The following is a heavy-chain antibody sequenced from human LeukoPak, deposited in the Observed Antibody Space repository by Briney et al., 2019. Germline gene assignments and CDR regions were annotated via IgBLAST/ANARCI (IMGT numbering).Heavy chain of an antibody. Sequence: PSETLSLTCAVYGGSFSGDYWSWIRQPPGKGLEWIGEINHSGSTNYNPSLKSRVTISVDTSKNQFSLKLSSVTAADTAVYYCARTHPKYIPLYYFDYWGQGTLVTVSS. V-gene: IGHV4-34*01. CDR1: GGSFSGDY. CDR2: INHSGST. CDR3: ARTHPKYIPLYYFDY. D-gene: IGHD2-2*02. J-gene: IGHJ4*02.